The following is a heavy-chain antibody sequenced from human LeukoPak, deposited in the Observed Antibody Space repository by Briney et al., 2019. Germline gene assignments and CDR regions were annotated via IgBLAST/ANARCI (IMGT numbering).Heavy chain of an antibody. D-gene: IGHD3-16*02. CDR2: IYYSGST. CDR1: DGSISSRSYY. Sequence: SETLSLTCTVSDGSISSRSYYWGWIRQPPGKGLEWIGSIYYSGSTYYNPSLKSRVTISVDTSKNQFSLKLSSVTAADTAVYYCARQESRYDYVWGSYRSHQNFDYWGQGTLVTVSS. V-gene: IGHV4-39*01. J-gene: IGHJ4*02. CDR3: ARQESRYDYVWGSYRSHQNFDY.